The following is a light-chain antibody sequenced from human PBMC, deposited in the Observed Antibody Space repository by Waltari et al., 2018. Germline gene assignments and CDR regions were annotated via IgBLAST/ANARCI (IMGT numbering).Light chain of an antibody. Sequence: QSALTQPRSVSGSPGQSVTISCTGTSNDVGGYNWVSWYQHHPGKAPKLMIYDVSKRPSGGPDRFSGSKPGDTASLTISGLQAEDEADYYCSSYAGSYSEVFGGGTKLTVL. CDR3: SSYAGSYSEV. V-gene: IGLV2-11*01. CDR1: SNDVGGYNW. CDR2: DVS. J-gene: IGLJ3*02.